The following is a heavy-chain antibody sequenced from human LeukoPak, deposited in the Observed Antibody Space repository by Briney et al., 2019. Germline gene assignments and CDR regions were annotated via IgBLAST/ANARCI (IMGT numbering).Heavy chain of an antibody. CDR1: GFTFSSDD. CDR3: AKSSSWYWYYFDY. D-gene: IGHD6-13*01. Sequence: GGSLRLSGAASGFTFSSDDRSWVGEAPGKGEEGVSAISGSGGRRYYAASVTGRSTISRDNSKNTLYLQMNSLTAEDTAVYYCAKSSSWYWYYFDYWGQGTLVTVSS. V-gene: IGHV3-23*01. CDR2: ISGSGGRR. J-gene: IGHJ4*02.